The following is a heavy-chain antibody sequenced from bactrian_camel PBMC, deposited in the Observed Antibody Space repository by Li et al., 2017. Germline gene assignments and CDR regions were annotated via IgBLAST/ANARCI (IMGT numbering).Heavy chain of an antibody. CDR1: RDTWRRFP. V-gene: IGHV3S53*01. J-gene: IGHJ4*01. CDR2: IETDGRI. Sequence: HVQLVESGGGSVQAGGSLKLSCLVPRDTWRRFPNLCLAWFRQTPGQEREGVAAIETDGRIKYPNSVKGRFTISKDKAKNIVYLQMDSLKPEDTAMYYCASETVDGPLCSSWVPEKLTYWGRGTQVTVS. D-gene: IGHD3*01. CDR3: ASETVDGPLCSSWVPEKLTY.